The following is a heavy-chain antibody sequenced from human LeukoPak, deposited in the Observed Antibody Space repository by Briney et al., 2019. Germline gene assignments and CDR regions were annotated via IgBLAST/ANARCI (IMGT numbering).Heavy chain of an antibody. V-gene: IGHV3-49*04. CDR1: GFTFGDYG. CDR3: SCSTPGLYGSAAH. D-gene: IGHD6-19*01. J-gene: IGHJ4*02. Sequence: PGGSLRLSCTTSGFTFGDYGMTWVRQAPGKGLEWIAFIRTKAYGGTTEYAASVKGRFSISRDDSKSIVYLQMNSLQTEDTAIYYCSCSTPGLYGSAAHWGQGTLVIVSA. CDR2: IRTKAYGGTT.